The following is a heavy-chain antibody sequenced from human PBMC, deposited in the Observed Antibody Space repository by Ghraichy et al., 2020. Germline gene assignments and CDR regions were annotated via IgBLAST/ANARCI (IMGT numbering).Heavy chain of an antibody. V-gene: IGHV3-53*01. CDR1: GFTVSSNY. Sequence: GGSPRLSCAASGFTVSSNYMSWVRQAPGKGLEWVSVIYSGGSTYYADSVKGRFTISRDNSKNTLYLQMNSLRAEDTAVYYCATGITMVQGDPRVTDYWGQGTLVTVSS. CDR3: ATGITMVQGDPRVTDY. D-gene: IGHD3-10*01. CDR2: IYSGGST. J-gene: IGHJ4*02.